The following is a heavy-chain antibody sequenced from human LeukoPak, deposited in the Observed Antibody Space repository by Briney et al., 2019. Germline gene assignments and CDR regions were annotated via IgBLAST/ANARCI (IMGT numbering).Heavy chain of an antibody. CDR2: ISYSWTT. Sequence: SETLPLTCTVSGGSIRSSSSDYYWGWVRQPPGKGLEWIGSISYSWTTYYNPPLKSRVTIFADTSNNQFSLKLTSVTAADTAVYYCARHRHSHHYDYWGQGTLVTVSS. D-gene: IGHD5-18*01. V-gene: IGHV4-39*01. CDR3: ARHRHSHHYDY. CDR1: GGSIRSSSSDYY. J-gene: IGHJ4*02.